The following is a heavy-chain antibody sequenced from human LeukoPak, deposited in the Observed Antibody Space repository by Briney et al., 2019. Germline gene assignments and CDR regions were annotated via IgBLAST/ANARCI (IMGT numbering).Heavy chain of an antibody. CDR1: GASMSNSF. CDR2: IYTSGST. D-gene: IGHD6-13*01. Sequence: SETLSLTCNVSGASMSNSFWSWIRQPAGKGLEWIGRIYTSGSTNYNPSLKSRVTMSVDTSKNQFSLKLSSVTAADTAVYYCARDRSSSWYLDWFDPRGQGTLVTVSS. J-gene: IGHJ5*02. CDR3: ARDRSSSWYLDWFDP. V-gene: IGHV4-4*07.